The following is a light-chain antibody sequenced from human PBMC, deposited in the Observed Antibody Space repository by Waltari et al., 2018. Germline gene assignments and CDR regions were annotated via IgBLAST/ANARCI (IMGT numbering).Light chain of an antibody. J-gene: IGKJ2*01. V-gene: IGKV1-9*01. CDR2: VAS. CDR1: QGISNY. Sequence: IQLTQSPSSLSASVGDRVTITCRASQGISNYLAWYQQKPGKGTNLLIFVASTLQSGVPSRFSGSGSGTDFTLTISNLQPEDFATYYCQQLNSYPYTFGQGTKLEIK. CDR3: QQLNSYPYT.